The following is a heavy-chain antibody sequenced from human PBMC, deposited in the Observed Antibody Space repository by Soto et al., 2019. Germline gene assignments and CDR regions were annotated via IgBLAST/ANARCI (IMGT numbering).Heavy chain of an antibody. Sequence: GGSLRLSCAASGFTFSSYGMHWVRQAPGKGLEWVAVIWYDGSNKYYADSVKGRFTISRDNSKNTLYLQMNSLRAEDTAVYYRARDRGSSSWSYYFDYWGQGTLVTVSS. CDR1: GFTFSSYG. CDR2: IWYDGSNK. V-gene: IGHV3-33*01. D-gene: IGHD6-13*01. CDR3: ARDRGSSSWSYYFDY. J-gene: IGHJ4*02.